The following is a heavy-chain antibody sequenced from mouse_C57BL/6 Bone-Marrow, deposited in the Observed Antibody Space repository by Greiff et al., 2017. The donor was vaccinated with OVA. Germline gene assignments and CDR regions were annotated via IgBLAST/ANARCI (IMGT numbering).Heavy chain of an antibody. D-gene: IGHD6-1*01. CDR2: FYPGSGRI. J-gene: IGHJ3*01. CDR3: ARHGPSLRPFAY. Sequence: QVQLQQSGAELVKPGASVTLSCKASGYTFTEYTIHWVKQRSGKGLEWIGWFYPGSGRIKYNEKLKDKATLTADKSSRTVYMELSRLTSEDSAVDFCARHGPSLRPFAYWGQGTLVTVSA. CDR1: GYTFTEYT. V-gene: IGHV1-62-2*01.